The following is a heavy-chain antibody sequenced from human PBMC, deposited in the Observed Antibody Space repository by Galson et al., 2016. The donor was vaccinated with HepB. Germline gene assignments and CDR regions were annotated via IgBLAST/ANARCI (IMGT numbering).Heavy chain of an antibody. J-gene: IGHJ4*02. CDR1: GDSVSSNYAG. V-gene: IGHV6-1*01. Sequence: CAISGDSVSSNYAGWNWIRQSPSRGLEWLGRTYYRSSWSNDYALSVQSRITITPDMSRNQFSLQLKSVTPDDTAVYYCARSSSGWFASDYWGQGTLITVSS. CDR2: TYYRSSWSN. CDR3: ARSSSGWFASDY. D-gene: IGHD6-19*01.